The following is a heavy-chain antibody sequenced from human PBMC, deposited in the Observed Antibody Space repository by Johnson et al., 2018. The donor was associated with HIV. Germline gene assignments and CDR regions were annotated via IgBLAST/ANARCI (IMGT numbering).Heavy chain of an antibody. CDR2: ISWNSGSI. CDR3: AKSPMYYDSSGAVDI. Sequence: VQLVESGGGLVQPGGSLRLSCAASGFTFDDYAMHWVRQAPGKGLEWVSGISWNSGSIGYADSVKGRFTISRDNAKNSLYLQMNSLRAEDTAFYYCAKSPMYYDSSGAVDIWGQGTMVTVSS. J-gene: IGHJ3*02. D-gene: IGHD3-3*01. CDR1: GFTFDDYA. V-gene: IGHV3-9*01.